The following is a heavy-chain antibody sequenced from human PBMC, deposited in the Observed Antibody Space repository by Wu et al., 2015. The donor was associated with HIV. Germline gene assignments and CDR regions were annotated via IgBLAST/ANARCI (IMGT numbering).Heavy chain of an antibody. V-gene: IGHV1-69*05. J-gene: IGHJ3*02. D-gene: IGHD1-26*01. CDR3: ANNVRYSGSYAAFDI. CDR1: GGTFSSYG. Sequence: QVQLVQSGAEVKKPGSSVKVSCKASGGTFSSYGISWVRQAPGQGLEWMGGIIPIFNTANYAQKFQGRVTITTDESTSTAYMELSSLRSEDTAVYYCANNVRYSGSYAAFDIWGQGTMVTVSS. CDR2: IIPIFNTA.